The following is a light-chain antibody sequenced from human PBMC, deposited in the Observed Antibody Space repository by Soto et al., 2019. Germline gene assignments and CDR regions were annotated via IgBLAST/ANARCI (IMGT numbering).Light chain of an antibody. CDR1: QSISSSY. CDR3: QQYGSLRT. CDR2: GAS. Sequence: EIVLTQSPGTLSLSPGERATLSCRASQSISSSYLAWYQQKPGQAPRLLIYGASSRATGIPDRFSGSGSGTDFTLTISRLEPEDFAVYYCQQYGSLRTFGQGTMAEIK. V-gene: IGKV3-20*01. J-gene: IGKJ1*01.